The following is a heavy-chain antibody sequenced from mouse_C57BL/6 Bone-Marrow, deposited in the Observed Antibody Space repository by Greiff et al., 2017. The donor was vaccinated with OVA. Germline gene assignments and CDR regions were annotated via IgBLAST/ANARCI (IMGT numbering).Heavy chain of an antibody. CDR3: ARYRPIYYYGSSYLWYFDV. J-gene: IGHJ1*03. V-gene: IGHV3-8*01. CDR1: GYSITSDY. CDR2: ISYSGST. D-gene: IGHD1-1*01. Sequence: VQLKESGPGLAKPSQTLSLTCSVTGYSITSDYWNWIRKFPGNKLEYMGYISYSGSTYYNPSLKSRISITRDTSKNQYYLQLNSVTTEDTATYYCARYRPIYYYGSSYLWYFDVWGTGTTVTVSS.